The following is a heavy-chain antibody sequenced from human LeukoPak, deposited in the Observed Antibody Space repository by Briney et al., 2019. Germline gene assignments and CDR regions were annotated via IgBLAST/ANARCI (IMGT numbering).Heavy chain of an antibody. CDR1: GYSIGSGYY. J-gene: IGHJ5*02. V-gene: IGHV4-38-2*02. CDR3: ARGQRAARGWFDP. Sequence: PSETLSLTCTVSGYSIGSGYYWGWIRQPPGKGLEWIGSMYHSGSTYYNPSLKSRVTISVDRSKNQFSLKLSSVTAADTAVYYCARGQRAARGWFDPWGQGTLVTVSS. D-gene: IGHD6-25*01. CDR2: MYHSGST.